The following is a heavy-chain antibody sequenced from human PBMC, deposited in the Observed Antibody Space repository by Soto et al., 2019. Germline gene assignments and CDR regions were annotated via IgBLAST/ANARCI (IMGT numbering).Heavy chain of an antibody. CDR3: ARALYSSGWPNRDYYYGMDV. Sequence: QVQLQESGPGLVKPSGTLSLTCAVSGGSISSSNWWSWVRQPPGKGLEWIGEIYHSGRTNYNPSLKSRVTISVDKSKNQFSLKLSSVTAADTAVYYCARALYSSGWPNRDYYYGMDVWGQGTTVTVSS. J-gene: IGHJ6*02. D-gene: IGHD6-19*01. V-gene: IGHV4-4*02. CDR1: GGSISSSNW. CDR2: IYHSGRT.